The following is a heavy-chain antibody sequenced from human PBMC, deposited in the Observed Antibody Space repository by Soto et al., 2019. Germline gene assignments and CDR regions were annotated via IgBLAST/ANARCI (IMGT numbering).Heavy chain of an antibody. CDR2: IHYSGTT. Sequence: SETLSLTCTVSGGSIGSTTYYWTWIRQPPGKGLEWIAYIHYSGTTNYNPSLKSRVAISLDTSKNQFSLKLNSVTAADTAAYYCARRYGYAFDIWGKGTMVTVSS. CDR1: GGSIGSTTYY. CDR3: ARRYGYAFDI. V-gene: IGHV4-61*01. D-gene: IGHD4-17*01. J-gene: IGHJ3*02.